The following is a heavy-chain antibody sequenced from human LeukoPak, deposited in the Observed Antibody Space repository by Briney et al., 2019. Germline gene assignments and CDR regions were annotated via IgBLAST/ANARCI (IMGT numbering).Heavy chain of an antibody. J-gene: IGHJ6*02. CDR2: IFYSGST. CDR3: ARLAYYYGMDV. V-gene: IGHV4-39*02. Sequence: SETLSLTCTVSGGSISSSSYYWGWIRQPPGKGLEWIGSIFYSGSTSYNPPLNNRITISVDTSKNHFSLKLRSVTAADTTVYYYARLAYYYGMDVWGQGTTVTVSS. CDR1: GGSISSSSYY.